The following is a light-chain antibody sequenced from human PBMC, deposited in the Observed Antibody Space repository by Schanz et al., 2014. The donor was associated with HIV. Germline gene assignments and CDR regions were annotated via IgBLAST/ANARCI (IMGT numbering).Light chain of an antibody. CDR2: NSY. J-gene: IGLJ2*01. Sequence: QSVLTQPPSASGTPGQRVTISCSGSSSNFRSNAVNWYQQLPGTAPRLVIYNSYHRPSGVADRFSGSKSGTSASLAIRGLQSEDEADYYCAAWDDSLNGVVFGGGTKLTVL. CDR3: AAWDDSLNGVV. V-gene: IGLV1-44*01. CDR1: SSNFRSNA.